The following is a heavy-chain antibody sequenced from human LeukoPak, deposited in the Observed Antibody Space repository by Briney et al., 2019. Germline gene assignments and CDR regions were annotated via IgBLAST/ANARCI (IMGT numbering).Heavy chain of an antibody. Sequence: GGSLRLSCAASGFTFSSYAMHWVRQAPGKGLEWVSAISGSGGSTYYADSVKGRFTISRDNSKNTLYLQMNSLRAEDTAVYCCAKDVGGATPYDYWGQGTLVTVSS. CDR3: AKDVGGATPYDY. J-gene: IGHJ4*02. CDR1: GFTFSSYA. V-gene: IGHV3-23*01. D-gene: IGHD1-26*01. CDR2: ISGSGGST.